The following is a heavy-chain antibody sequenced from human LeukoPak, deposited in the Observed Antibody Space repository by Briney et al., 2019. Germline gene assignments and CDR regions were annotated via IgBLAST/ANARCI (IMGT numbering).Heavy chain of an antibody. Sequence: PGGSLRLSCAPSGFTFSSYSMTWVRQAPGKGLEWLSSISSSSSHIYYADSVKGRFTISRDNAKNSLYLQMNSLRAEDTAVYYCARVRPYLGATSPCDYWGQGTLVTVSS. V-gene: IGHV3-21*01. CDR2: ISSSSSHI. J-gene: IGHJ4*02. CDR3: ARVRPYLGATSPCDY. CDR1: GFTFSSYS. D-gene: IGHD1-26*01.